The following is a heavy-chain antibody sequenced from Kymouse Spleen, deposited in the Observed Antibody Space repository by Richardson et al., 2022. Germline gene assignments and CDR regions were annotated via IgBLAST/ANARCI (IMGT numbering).Heavy chain of an antibody. J-gene: IGHJ4*02. D-gene: IGHD7-27*02. CDR2: IRSKANSYAT. CDR3: TRPTGDGDY. Sequence: EVQLVESGGGLVQPGGSLKLSCAASGFTFSGSAMHWVRQASGKGLEWVGRIRSKANSYATAYAASVKGRFTISRDDSKNTAYLQMNSLKTEDTAVYYCTRPTGDGDYWGQGTLVTVSS. CDR1: GFTFSGSA. V-gene: IGHV3-73*02.